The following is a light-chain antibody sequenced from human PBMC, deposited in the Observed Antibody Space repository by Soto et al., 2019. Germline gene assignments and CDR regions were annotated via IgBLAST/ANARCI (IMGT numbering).Light chain of an antibody. V-gene: IGKV1-12*01. CDR3: QQANTLPPT. CDR1: QGINSW. J-gene: IGKJ4*01. CDR2: AAS. Sequence: DIQMTQSTSSVFASVGDRVTITCRASQGINSWLSWYQQRPGTAPKLLIYAASSLQSGVPSRFSGSGSGTDFTLTISSLQPEDFATYYCQQANTLPPTFGGGTKVEIK.